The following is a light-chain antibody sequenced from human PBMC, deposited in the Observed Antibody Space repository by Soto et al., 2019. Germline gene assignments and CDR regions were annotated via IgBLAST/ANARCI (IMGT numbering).Light chain of an antibody. CDR2: SNS. CDR1: SSNIGSNT. J-gene: IGLJ3*02. V-gene: IGLV1-44*01. Sequence: QSVLTQPPSASGTPGQRVTISCSGSSSNIGSNTVNWYQQLPGTAPKLLIYSNSQRPSGVPDRFSGSKSGTSASLAISGLQSEDEADYHCAAWDASLNGWVFGGGTKLTVL. CDR3: AAWDASLNGWV.